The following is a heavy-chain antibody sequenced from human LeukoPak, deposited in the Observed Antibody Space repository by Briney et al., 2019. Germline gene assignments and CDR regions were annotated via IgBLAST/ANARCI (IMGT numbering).Heavy chain of an antibody. CDR2: INPNSGGT. CDR1: GYTFTGYY. J-gene: IGHJ5*02. D-gene: IGHD3-10*01. Sequence: ASVKVSCKASGYTFTGYYMYWVRQAPGQGLEWMGWINPNSGGTNYAQKFQGWVTMTKDTSISTAYMELSRLRSDDTAVYYCARGGYYGSHIDNWFDPWGQGTLVTVSS. V-gene: IGHV1-2*04. CDR3: ARGGYYGSHIDNWFDP.